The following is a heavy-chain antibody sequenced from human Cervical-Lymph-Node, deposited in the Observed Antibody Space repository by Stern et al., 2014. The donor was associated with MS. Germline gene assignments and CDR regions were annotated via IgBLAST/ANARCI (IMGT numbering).Heavy chain of an antibody. V-gene: IGHV1-69*01. CDR2: IIPIFGTA. Sequence: VQLVQSGAEVKKPGSSVKVSCKASGGTFSSYAISWVRQAPGQGLEWMGGIIPIFGTANYAQKFQGRVTITADESTSTAYMELSSLRSEDTAVYYCARGNYDSSGYYPPRYYYGMDVWGQGTTVTVS. CDR3: ARGNYDSSGYYPPRYYYGMDV. CDR1: GGTFSSYA. J-gene: IGHJ6*02. D-gene: IGHD3-22*01.